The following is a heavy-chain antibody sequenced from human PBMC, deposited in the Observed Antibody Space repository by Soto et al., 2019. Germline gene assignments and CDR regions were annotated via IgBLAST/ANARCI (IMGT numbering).Heavy chain of an antibody. D-gene: IGHD3-9*01. CDR1: GYSFTSYW. Sequence: GESLKISCKGSGYSFTSYWISWVRQMPGKGLEWMGRFDPSDSYTTYSPSFQGHVTISADKSISTAYLQWSSLKASDTAMYYCVGYDILTGYDGFGIWGQGTMVT. V-gene: IGHV5-10-1*01. CDR3: VGYDILTGYDGFGI. J-gene: IGHJ3*02. CDR2: FDPSDSYT.